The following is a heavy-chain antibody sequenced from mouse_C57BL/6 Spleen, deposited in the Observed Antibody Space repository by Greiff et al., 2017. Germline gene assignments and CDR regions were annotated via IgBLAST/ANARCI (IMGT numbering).Heavy chain of an antibody. CDR1: GYTFTSYG. D-gene: IGHD2-5*01. CDR3: ARSPYSNYNYFDY. Sequence: QVQLQQSGAELARPGASVKLSCKASGYTFTSYGISWVKQRTGQGLEWIGEIYPRSGNTYYNEKVKGKATLTADKSSSTAYMELRSLTSEDSAVYFCARSPYSNYNYFDYWGQGTTLTVSS. J-gene: IGHJ2*01. V-gene: IGHV1-81*01. CDR2: IYPRSGNT.